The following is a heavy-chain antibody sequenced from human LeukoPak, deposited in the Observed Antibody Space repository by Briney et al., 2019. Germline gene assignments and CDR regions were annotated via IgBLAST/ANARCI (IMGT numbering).Heavy chain of an antibody. CDR3: AKDRCGGDCYSGVEFDY. J-gene: IGHJ4*02. CDR2: IKQDASEK. D-gene: IGHD2-21*02. Sequence: GGSLRLSCAASGFTFSNYWMSWVRQAPGKGLEWVANIKQDASEKYYVDSVKGRFTISRDNAKNSVYLQMNSLRAEDTAVYYCAKDRCGGDCYSGVEFDYWGQGTLVTVSS. V-gene: IGHV3-7*01. CDR1: GFTFSNYW.